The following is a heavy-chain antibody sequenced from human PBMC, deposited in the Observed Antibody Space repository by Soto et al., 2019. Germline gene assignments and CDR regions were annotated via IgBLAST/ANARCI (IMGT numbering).Heavy chain of an antibody. Sequence: SSETLSLTCTVSGGSISSGGYYWSWIRQHPGKGLEWIGYIYYSGSTYYNPSLKSRVTISVDTSKNQFSLKLSSVTAADTAVYYCARGGPQYCSSTSCYGFFWFDPWGQGTLVTVSS. CDR3: ARGGPQYCSSTSCYGFFWFDP. V-gene: IGHV4-31*03. D-gene: IGHD2-2*01. J-gene: IGHJ5*02. CDR1: GGSISSGGYY. CDR2: IYYSGST.